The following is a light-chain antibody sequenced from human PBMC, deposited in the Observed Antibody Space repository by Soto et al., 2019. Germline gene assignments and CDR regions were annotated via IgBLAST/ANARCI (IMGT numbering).Light chain of an antibody. CDR1: SSDVGAYNY. CDR3: CSYAGSSNV. J-gene: IGLJ1*01. CDR2: DVS. Sequence: QPVLTQPRSVSGSPGQSVTISCTGTSSDVGAYNYVSWYQQHPGKASKLMTYDVSKRPSGVPDRFSGSKSGNTASLTISGLQAEDEADYYGCSYAGSSNVFGTGTKFTVL. V-gene: IGLV2-11*01.